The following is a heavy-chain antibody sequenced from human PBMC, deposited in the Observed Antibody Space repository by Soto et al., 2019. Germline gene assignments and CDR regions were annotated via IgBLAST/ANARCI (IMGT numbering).Heavy chain of an antibody. CDR3: AKAASGSGSYYPHDYYGMDV. J-gene: IGHJ6*02. CDR1: GFTFSSYA. D-gene: IGHD3-10*01. Sequence: PGGSLRLSCAASGFTFSSYAMSWVRQAPGKGLEWVSAISGSGGSTYYADSVKGRFTISRDNSKNTLYLQMNSLRAEDTAVYYCAKAASGSGSYYPHDYYGMDVWGQGTTVTVSS. CDR2: ISGSGGST. V-gene: IGHV3-23*01.